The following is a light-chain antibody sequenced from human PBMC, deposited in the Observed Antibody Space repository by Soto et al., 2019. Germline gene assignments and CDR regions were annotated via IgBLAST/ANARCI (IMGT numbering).Light chain of an antibody. CDR2: GVS. CDR3: QQYGTSPLT. Sequence: EIVLTQSPGTLSLSPGERATLSCRASQSVGSTYLAWYQKKPGQAPKLLIYGVSSRATGIPDRFSGSGSGTDFTLTINRLEPEDFALYYCQQYGTSPLTFGPGTKVDI. J-gene: IGKJ3*01. CDR1: QSVGSTY. V-gene: IGKV3-20*01.